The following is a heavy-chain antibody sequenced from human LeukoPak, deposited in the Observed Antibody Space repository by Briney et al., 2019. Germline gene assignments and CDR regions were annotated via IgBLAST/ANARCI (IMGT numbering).Heavy chain of an antibody. CDR3: VREGYHGNNYVDY. V-gene: IGHV4-4*07. CDR2: IYNGGSP. CDR1: GGSISTYY. D-gene: IGHD5-24*01. Sequence: PSETLSLTCTVSGGSISTYYWSWIRQPAGKGLEWIGRIYNGGSPNYNPSLKSRVTMSLDTPKNQFSLMLTSVTAADTAVYYCVREGYHGNNYVDYWGQGTLVTVSS. J-gene: IGHJ4*02.